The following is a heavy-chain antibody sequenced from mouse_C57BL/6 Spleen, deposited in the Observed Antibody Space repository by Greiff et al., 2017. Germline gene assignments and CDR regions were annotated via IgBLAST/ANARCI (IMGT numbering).Heavy chain of an antibody. D-gene: IGHD4-1*02. Sequence: QVQLQQSGPGLVALSQSLSITCTVSGFSLTSYGVDWVRQSPGKGLEWLGVIWGVGSTNYNSALKSRLSISKDNSKSQVFLKMNSLQTDDTAMYYCARNQLGYFDYWGQGTTLTVSS. J-gene: IGHJ2*01. CDR3: ARNQLGYFDY. CDR2: IWGVGST. V-gene: IGHV2-6*01. CDR1: GFSLTSYG.